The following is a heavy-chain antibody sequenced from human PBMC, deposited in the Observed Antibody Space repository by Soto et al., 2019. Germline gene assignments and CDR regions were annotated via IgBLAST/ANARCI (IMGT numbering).Heavy chain of an antibody. CDR1: GASINNGAYY. V-gene: IGHV4-31*03. Sequence: QVQLQESAPGLVRPSQTLSLTCTVSGASINNGAYYWHWIRQLPGKGLEWIGYIYYSGNTYYNPSLQRRLTISLDTSKNQFSLKLGSLTAADTAIFYCARTDYGVSRGAFNVWGQGTMVTVSS. J-gene: IGHJ3*01. D-gene: IGHD4-17*01. CDR2: IYYSGNT. CDR3: ARTDYGVSRGAFNV.